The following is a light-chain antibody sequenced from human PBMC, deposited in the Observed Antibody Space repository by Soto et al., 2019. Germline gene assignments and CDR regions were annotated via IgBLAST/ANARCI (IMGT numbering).Light chain of an antibody. Sequence: QSALTQPASVSGSPGQSITVSCTGSSSDIGAYNYVSWYQQHPGKAPKVIIYEVNNRPSGVSNRFSGSKSGNTASLTISGLQAEDKADYYCASFTTISTRVFGTGTKLTVL. CDR2: EVN. CDR3: ASFTTISTRV. V-gene: IGLV2-14*03. CDR1: SSDIGAYNY. J-gene: IGLJ1*01.